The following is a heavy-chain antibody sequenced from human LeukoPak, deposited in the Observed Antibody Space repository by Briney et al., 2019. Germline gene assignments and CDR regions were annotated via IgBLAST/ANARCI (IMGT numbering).Heavy chain of an antibody. CDR2: IYHSGST. J-gene: IGHJ5*02. V-gene: IGHV4-4*02. CDR3: ARVAGGYCSSTSCYEGGWFDP. Sequence: PSETLSLTCAVSGASINISKWWSWVRQPPGKGLEWIGEIYHSGSTNYNPSFKSRVTLLVDKSKNLLSLKLNSVTAADTAVYYCARVAGGYCSSTSCYEGGWFDPWGQGTLVTVSS. CDR1: GASINISKW. D-gene: IGHD2-2*01.